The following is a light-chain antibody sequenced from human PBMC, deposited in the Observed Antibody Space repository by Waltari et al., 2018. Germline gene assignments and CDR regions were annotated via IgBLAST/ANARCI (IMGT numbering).Light chain of an antibody. V-gene: IGLV2-23*03. CDR1: SRDVGSANL. CDR2: EGS. J-gene: IGLJ2*01. Sequence: QSALTQPASLSGSPGQSITISCTGTSRDVGSANLASWYQQHPGKAPKLIIYEGSKRPSGVSNRFSGSKSGNTASLTISGLQAEDEADYHCCSYAGGSAFVVFGGGTKLTVL. CDR3: CSYAGGSAFVV.